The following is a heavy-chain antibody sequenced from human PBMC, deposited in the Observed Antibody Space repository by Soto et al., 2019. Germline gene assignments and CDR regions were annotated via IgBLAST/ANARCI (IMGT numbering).Heavy chain of an antibody. CDR3: AKGSRGYSTDQFDY. D-gene: IGHD3-22*01. V-gene: IGHV3-43D*04. CDR1: GFTFDDYA. CDR2: ISWDGGST. Sequence: GGSLRLSCAASGFTFDDYAMHWVRQAPGKGLEWVSLISWDGGSTYYADSVKGRFTISRDNSKNSLYLQMNSLRAEDTALYYCAKGSRGYSTDQFDYWGQGTLVTVSS. J-gene: IGHJ4*02.